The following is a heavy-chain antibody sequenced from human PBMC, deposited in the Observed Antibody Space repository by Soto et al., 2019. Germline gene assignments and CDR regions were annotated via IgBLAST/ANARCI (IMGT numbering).Heavy chain of an antibody. J-gene: IGHJ4*02. CDR1: GFTFSDYW. V-gene: IGHV3-7*01. CDR2: IKEDGSEK. Sequence: PGGSLRLSFAASGFTFSDYWMSWVRQAPGTGLEWVSNIKEDGSEKWYVDSVKGRFTISIDNAKNSLYLQMNSLRAEETAVYYCARGQYYATSGYSGXWGQGTRVTVSX. D-gene: IGHD3-22*01. CDR3: ARGQYYATSGYSGX.